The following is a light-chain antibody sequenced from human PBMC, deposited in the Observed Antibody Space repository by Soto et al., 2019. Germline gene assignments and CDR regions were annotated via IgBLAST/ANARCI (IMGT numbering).Light chain of an antibody. Sequence: EVVLTQSPVTLSLSPGEGATLSCRASQSFRGLLAWYQQKPGQAPRLLIYDAYNRATGIPPRFSGSGSGTDFTLTISSLEPEDSAVYYCQQRHMWPITFSQGTRLEIK. CDR2: DAY. CDR1: QSFRGL. J-gene: IGKJ5*01. CDR3: QQRHMWPIT. V-gene: IGKV3-11*01.